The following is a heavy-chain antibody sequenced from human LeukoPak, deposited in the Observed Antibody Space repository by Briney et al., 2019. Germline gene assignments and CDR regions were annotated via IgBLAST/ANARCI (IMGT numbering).Heavy chain of an antibody. J-gene: IGHJ4*02. CDR2: IYSGGST. D-gene: IGHD3-3*01. V-gene: IGHV3-66*02. CDR3: ARDLRLTTIFGVVSN. Sequence: GGSLRLSCAASGFTVSSNYMSWVRQAPGKGLEWVSAIYSGGSTYYADSVKGRFTISRDNSKNTLYLQMNSLRPEDTAVYYCARDLRLTTIFGVVSNWGQGTLVTVSS. CDR1: GFTVSSNY.